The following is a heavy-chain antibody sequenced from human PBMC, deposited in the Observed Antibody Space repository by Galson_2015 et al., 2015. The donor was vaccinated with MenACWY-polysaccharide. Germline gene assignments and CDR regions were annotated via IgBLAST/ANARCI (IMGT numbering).Heavy chain of an antibody. CDR2: VYHDRGSR. V-gene: IGHV1-8*01. D-gene: IGHD3-3*01. CDR1: GYRFSSYA. CDR3: ARINARKRTVFDP. J-gene: IGHJ5*02. Sequence: SVKVSCKASGYRFSSYAIYWVRQARGKGLEWMGWVYHDRGSRGYAQWFQGRIAMSRDTATSTAYMELRMLRYDDTAVYYCARINARKRTVFDPWGQGTLVSVS.